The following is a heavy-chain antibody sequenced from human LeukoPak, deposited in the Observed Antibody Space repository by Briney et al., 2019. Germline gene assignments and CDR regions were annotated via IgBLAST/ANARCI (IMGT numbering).Heavy chain of an antibody. D-gene: IGHD1-26*01. CDR1: GGSFSGYY. J-gene: IGHJ4*02. CDR3: ASPYTGSYLHYFDY. CDR2: FYSSGTT. V-gene: IGHV4-39*01. Sequence: PSETLSLTCAVYGGSFSGYYWGWIRQPPRRGLEWIGSFYSSGTTYYNPSLKNRVTISVDTSKNQFSLKLTSVTAADTAVYYCASPYTGSYLHYFDYWGQGTLVTVSS.